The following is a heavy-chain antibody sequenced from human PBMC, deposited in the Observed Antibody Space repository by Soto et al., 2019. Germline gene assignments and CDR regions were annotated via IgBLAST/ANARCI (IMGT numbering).Heavy chain of an antibody. D-gene: IGHD3-22*01. V-gene: IGHV6-1*01. Sequence: SQTLSLTCAISGDSVSSNSAAWNWIRQSPSRGLEWLGRTYYRSKWYNDYAVSVKSRITTNPDTSKNKFSLQLNSVTPEDTAVYYCARAELTYYYDSSGSHRAHGMDVWGQGTTVTVSS. CDR1: GDSVSSNSAA. J-gene: IGHJ6*02. CDR2: TYYRSKWYN. CDR3: ARAELTYYYDSSGSHRAHGMDV.